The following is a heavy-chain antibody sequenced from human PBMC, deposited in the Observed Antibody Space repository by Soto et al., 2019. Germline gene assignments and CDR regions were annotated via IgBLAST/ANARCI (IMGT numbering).Heavy chain of an antibody. D-gene: IGHD6-13*01. CDR1: GGSISSSSYY. CDR3: AATKGIAAAGANYYYGMDV. V-gene: IGHV4-39*01. Sequence: SETLSLTCTVSGGSISSSSYYWGWIRQPPGKGLEWIGRIYYSGSTYYNPSLKSRVTISVDTSKNQFSLKLSSVTAADTAVYYCAATKGIAAAGANYYYGMDVWGQGTTVTVSS. J-gene: IGHJ6*02. CDR2: IYYSGST.